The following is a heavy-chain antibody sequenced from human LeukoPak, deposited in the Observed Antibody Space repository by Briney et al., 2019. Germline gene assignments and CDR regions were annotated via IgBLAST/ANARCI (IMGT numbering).Heavy chain of an antibody. J-gene: IGHJ4*02. V-gene: IGHV3-7*01. D-gene: IGHD2-15*01. Sequence: GGSLRLSCAASGFTFSSYWVSWVRQAPGKGLEWVANIKQDGSEKYYVDSVKGRFTISRDNAKNSLYPQMNSLRAEDTAVYYCASLLAGYWGQGTLVTVSS. CDR2: IKQDGSEK. CDR3: ASLLAGY. CDR1: GFTFSSYW.